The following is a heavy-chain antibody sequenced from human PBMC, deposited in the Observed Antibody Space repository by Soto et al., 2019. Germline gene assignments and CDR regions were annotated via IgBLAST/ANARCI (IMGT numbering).Heavy chain of an antibody. J-gene: IGHJ4*02. CDR3: ARGWRSSSWYDY. D-gene: IGHD6-13*01. CDR2: IYYSGST. Sequence: SETLSLTCTVSGGSISSYYWSWIRRPPGKGLEWIGYIYYSGSTNYNPSLKSRVTISVDTSKNQFSLKLSSVTAADTAVYYCARGWRSSSWYDYWGQGTLVTVSS. V-gene: IGHV4-59*01. CDR1: GGSISSYY.